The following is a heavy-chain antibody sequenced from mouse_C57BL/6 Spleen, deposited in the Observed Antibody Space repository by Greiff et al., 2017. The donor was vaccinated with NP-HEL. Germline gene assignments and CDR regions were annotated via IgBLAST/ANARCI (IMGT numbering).Heavy chain of an antibody. CDR2: IYPGDGDT. CDR3: AVDYGSQAWFAY. V-gene: IGHV1-82*01. D-gene: IGHD1-1*01. CDR1: GYAFSSSW. J-gene: IGHJ3*01. Sequence: QVQLKQSGPELVKPGASVKISCKASGYAFSSSWMNWVKQRPGKGLEWIGRIYPGDGDTNYNGKFKGKATLTADKSSSTAYMQLSSLTSEDSAVYFCAVDYGSQAWFAYWGQGTLVTVSA.